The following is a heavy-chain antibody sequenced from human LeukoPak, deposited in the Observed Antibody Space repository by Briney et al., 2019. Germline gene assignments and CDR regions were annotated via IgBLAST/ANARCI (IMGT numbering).Heavy chain of an antibody. CDR3: ARAAGKPNYYDSSGRVGVLCAFDI. D-gene: IGHD3-22*01. Sequence: GGSLRLSCAASGFTFSSYDMHWVRQATGKGLEWVSAIGTAGDTYYPGSVKGRFTISRENAKNSLYLQMNSLRAGDTAVYYCARAAGKPNYYDSSGRVGVLCAFDIWGQGTMVTVSS. CDR2: IGTAGDT. V-gene: IGHV3-13*01. CDR1: GFTFSSYD. J-gene: IGHJ3*02.